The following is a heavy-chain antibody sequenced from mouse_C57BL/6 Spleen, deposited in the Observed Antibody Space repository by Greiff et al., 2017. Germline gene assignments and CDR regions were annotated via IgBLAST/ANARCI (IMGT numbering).Heavy chain of an antibody. Sequence: VQLQQPGAELVKPGASVKLSCKASGYTFTSYWMHWVKQRPGQGLEWIGMIHPNSGSTNYNEKFKSKATLTVDKSSSTAYMQLSSLTSEDSAVYYCARLGSSYSWYFDVWGTGTTVTVSS. D-gene: IGHD1-1*01. CDR1: GYTFTSYW. CDR3: ARLGSSYSWYFDV. V-gene: IGHV1-64*01. CDR2: IHPNSGST. J-gene: IGHJ1*03.